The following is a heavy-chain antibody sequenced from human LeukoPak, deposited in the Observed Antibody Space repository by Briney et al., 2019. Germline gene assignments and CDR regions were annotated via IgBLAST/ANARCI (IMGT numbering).Heavy chain of an antibody. CDR3: ARDWGPYNDYSGDWLEP. Sequence: RASVKVSCKASGGTFSSYAISWVRQAPGQGLEWMGGIIPIFGTANYAQKFQGRVTITADKSTSTAYMELRGLRSDDTAVYYCARDWGPYNDYSGDWLEPWGQGTLVTVSS. J-gene: IGHJ5*02. CDR2: IIPIFGTA. CDR1: GGTFSSYA. V-gene: IGHV1-69*06. D-gene: IGHD2-21*01.